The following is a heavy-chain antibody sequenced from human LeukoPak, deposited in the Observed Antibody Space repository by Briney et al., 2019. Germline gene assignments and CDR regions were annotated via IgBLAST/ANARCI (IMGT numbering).Heavy chain of an antibody. CDR1: GGSINSGSLY. V-gene: IGHV4-61*09. CDR3: ARCTSTSCYNFDY. CDR2: IYTSGTT. D-gene: IGHD2-2*02. Sequence: SETLSLTCTVSGGSINSGSLYWNWIRQSAGKGLEWIGHIYTSGTTNCNPSLKSRVTISLDTSKNQFSLKLNSVTAADTAVYYCARCTSTSCYNFDYWGQGALVTVSS. J-gene: IGHJ4*02.